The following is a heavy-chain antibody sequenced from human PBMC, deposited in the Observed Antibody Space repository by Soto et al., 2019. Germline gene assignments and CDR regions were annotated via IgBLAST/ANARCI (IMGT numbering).Heavy chain of an antibody. CDR1: GFTFSSYG. J-gene: IGHJ5*02. CDR3: AKDGLYCSSTSCYLPVNWFDP. V-gene: IGHV3-30*18. D-gene: IGHD2-2*01. CDR2: ISYDGSNK. Sequence: GGSLRLSCAASGFTFSSYGMHWVRQAPGKGLEWVAVISYDGSNKYYADSVKGRFTISRDNSKNTLYLQMNSLRAEDTAVYYCAKDGLYCSSTSCYLPVNWFDPWGQGTLVT.